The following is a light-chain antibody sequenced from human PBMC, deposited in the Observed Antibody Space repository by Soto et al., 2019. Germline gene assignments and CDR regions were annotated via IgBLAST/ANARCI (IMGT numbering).Light chain of an antibody. CDR1: QKVSPW. J-gene: IGKJ1*01. Sequence: DIRMTQSPSTLSASVGDSVTITCRASQKVSPWLAWYQQKAGKAPNLLIYDVSSLKRGVPSKFSGSGSGTEFTLTITSLQPDDFATYYCQQYDSYWGTFGQGTKVDIK. V-gene: IGKV1-5*01. CDR2: DVS. CDR3: QQYDSYWGT.